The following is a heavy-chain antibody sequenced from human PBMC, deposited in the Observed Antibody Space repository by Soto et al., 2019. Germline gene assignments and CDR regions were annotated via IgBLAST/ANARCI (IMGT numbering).Heavy chain of an antibody. Sequence: SVKVSCKASGYTFTGYYMHCVRQAPGQGLERMGWINPTSGVTNYAQKFQGWVTITRDTSIRTACMELSRLRSDDTAVYYCARDLDSSSWYGAFDIWGQGTMVTVS. CDR2: INPTSGVT. J-gene: IGHJ3*02. CDR3: ARDLDSSSWYGAFDI. D-gene: IGHD6-13*01. V-gene: IGHV1-2*04. CDR1: GYTFTGYY.